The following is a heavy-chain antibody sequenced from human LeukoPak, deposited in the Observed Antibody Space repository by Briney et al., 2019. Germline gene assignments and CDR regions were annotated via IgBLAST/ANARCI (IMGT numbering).Heavy chain of an antibody. D-gene: IGHD1-26*01. J-gene: IGHJ4*02. CDR1: GFTVRSNY. CDR3: AKGEHQPTLSFDY. CDR2: IFSGGTT. Sequence: PGGSLRLSCAASGFTVRSNYMSWVRRAPGKGLEWVSVIFSGGTTYYADSLKGRFTISRDNSKNTLYLQMNSLRAEDTAVYYCAKGEHQPTLSFDYWGQGTLVTVSS. V-gene: IGHV3-53*01.